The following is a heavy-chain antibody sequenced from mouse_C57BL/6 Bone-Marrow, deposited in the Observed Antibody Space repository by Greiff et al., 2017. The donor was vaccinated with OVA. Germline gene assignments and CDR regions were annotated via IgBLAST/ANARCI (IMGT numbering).Heavy chain of an antibody. V-gene: IGHV14-2*01. CDR1: GFNFKDSY. J-gene: IGHJ2*01. CDR3: ARRPLTGPEFDY. Sequence: VQLKESGAELVKPGASVKLSCTASGFNFKDSYMHWVKQRTEQGLEWIGRIDPEDGETKYAQKFQGKATITADTSSNTAYLQLSSLTTEDTAVYSCARRPLTGPEFDYWGQGTTLTVSS. CDR2: IDPEDGET. D-gene: IGHD4-1*01.